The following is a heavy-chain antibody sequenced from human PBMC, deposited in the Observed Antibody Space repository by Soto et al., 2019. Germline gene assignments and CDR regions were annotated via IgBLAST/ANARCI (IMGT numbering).Heavy chain of an antibody. CDR3: SREVQPVFRREHDY. CDR1: GFTFISHT. Sequence: EVQLVESGGGLVKPGGSLRLSCAVSGFTFISHTLNWVRQAPWKGLEWVSSISGSGSPYYADSVKGRFTISRDTAQNSLYLQMSSLRAEDTAVYYCSREVQPVFRREHDYWGQGTLVTVSS. J-gene: IGHJ4*02. CDR2: ISGSGSP. V-gene: IGHV3-21*04.